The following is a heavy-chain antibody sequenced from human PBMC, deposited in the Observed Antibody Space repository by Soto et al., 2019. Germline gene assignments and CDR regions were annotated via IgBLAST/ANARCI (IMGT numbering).Heavy chain of an antibody. V-gene: IGHV3-73*02. CDR2: IRSKANSYAT. D-gene: IGHD1-26*01. J-gene: IGHJ4*02. CDR3: ARLWSEREPNFDH. CDR1: GFTFSDSA. Sequence: EVQLVESGGGLVQPGGSLNLSCAASGFTFSDSAMHWVRQASGKGLEWVGSIRSKANSYATVYAASVKGRFTIFRDDSKNTAYLQMNSLKTEDTAVYFCARLWSEREPNFDHWGRGTLVTVSS.